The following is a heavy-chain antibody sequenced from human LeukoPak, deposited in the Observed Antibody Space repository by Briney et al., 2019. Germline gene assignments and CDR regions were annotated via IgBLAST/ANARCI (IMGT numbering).Heavy chain of an antibody. CDR2: IIGSCGST. V-gene: IGHV3-23*01. Sequence: PGGSLKISCAASGFTFSSYAMSGGRPAPGKGLEWVSAIIGSCGSTYYADSVNRLFTISRDNSKNTLYLQMNSLRAEDTAVYYCAKDEDYGGYVYWGQGTLVTVSS. J-gene: IGHJ4*02. CDR3: AKDEDYGGYVY. CDR1: GFTFSSYA. D-gene: IGHD5-12*01.